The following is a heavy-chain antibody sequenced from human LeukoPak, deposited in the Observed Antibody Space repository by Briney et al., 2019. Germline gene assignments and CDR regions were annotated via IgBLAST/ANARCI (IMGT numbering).Heavy chain of an antibody. V-gene: IGHV1-24*01. CDR2: FDPEDGET. CDR3: ATSIAARPFIDY. J-gene: IGHJ4*02. CDR1: GYTLTELS. D-gene: IGHD6-6*01. Sequence: ASVKGSCKVSGYTLTELSMHWVRQAPGKGLEWMGGFDPEDGETIYAQKFQGRVTMTEDTSTDTAYMELSSLRSEDTAVYYCATSIAARPFIDYWGQGTLVTVSS.